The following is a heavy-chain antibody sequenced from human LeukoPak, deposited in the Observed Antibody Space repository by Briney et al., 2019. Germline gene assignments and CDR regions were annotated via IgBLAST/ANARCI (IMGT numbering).Heavy chain of an antibody. CDR1: GFTISSYA. CDR2: ITSSGGST. CDR3: ANRGKCYFDC. Sequence: GGSLRLSCAASGFTISSYAMSWVRQAPGKGLEWVSTITSSGGSTFYADSVQGRFTISRDNSKNSLFLQMSSLSAEDSAVYYCANRGKCYFDCWGQGTLVTVPS. D-gene: IGHD3-16*01. J-gene: IGHJ4*02. V-gene: IGHV3-23*01.